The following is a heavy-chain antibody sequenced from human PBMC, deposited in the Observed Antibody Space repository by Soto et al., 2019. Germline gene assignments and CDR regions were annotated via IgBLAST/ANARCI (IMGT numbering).Heavy chain of an antibody. Sequence: GGSLRLSCAASGFTFSDYYMSWIRQAPGKGLEWVSYISSSGSTIYYADSVKGRFTISRDNAKNSLYLQMNSLRAEDTAVYYCARVLYCSSTSCFDAFDIWGQGTMVTVSS. D-gene: IGHD2-2*01. V-gene: IGHV3-11*01. J-gene: IGHJ3*02. CDR1: GFTFSDYY. CDR2: ISSSGSTI. CDR3: ARVLYCSSTSCFDAFDI.